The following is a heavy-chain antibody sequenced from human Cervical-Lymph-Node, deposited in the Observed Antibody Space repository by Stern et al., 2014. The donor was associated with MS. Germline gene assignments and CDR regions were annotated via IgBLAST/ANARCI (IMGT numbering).Heavy chain of an antibody. V-gene: IGHV4-59*01. CDR1: GASITSYY. Sequence: VQLVESGPGLLRPSETLSLTCTVSGASITSYYWSWIRQPPGKGLEWIGYIYYSGTTNYNASLKGRVAISIDTSKTQFSLRLSSVTAADTDVYYCARANDLWGQGTLVTVSS. CDR2: IYYSGTT. J-gene: IGHJ5*02. CDR3: ARANDL.